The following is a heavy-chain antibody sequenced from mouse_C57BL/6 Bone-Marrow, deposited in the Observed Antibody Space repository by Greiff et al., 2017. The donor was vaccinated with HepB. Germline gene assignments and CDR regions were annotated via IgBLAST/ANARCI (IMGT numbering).Heavy chain of an antibody. D-gene: IGHD1-1*01. J-gene: IGHJ2*01. CDR3: SSITTVVATDY. CDR1: GYTFTSYW. V-gene: IGHV1-55*01. CDR2: IYPGSGRT. Sequence: VQLQQPGAELVKPGASVKMSCKASGYTFTSYWITWVKQRPGQGLEWIGDIYPGSGRTDYNEKFKSKATLTVDTSSSTAYMQLSSLTSEDSAVYYCSSITTVVATDYWGQGTTLTVSS.